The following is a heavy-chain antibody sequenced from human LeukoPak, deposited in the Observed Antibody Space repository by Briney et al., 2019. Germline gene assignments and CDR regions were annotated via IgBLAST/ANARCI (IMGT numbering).Heavy chain of an antibody. V-gene: IGHV4-59*01. CDR1: GGSIISYY. CDR2: IYYSGST. D-gene: IGHD4-17*01. Sequence: SETLSLTCTVSGGSIISYYWSWIRQPPGKGLEWIGDIYYSGSTNYNPSLKSRVSISVDTSKNQFSLKLSSVTAADTAVYYCATDKYMDGDYIGWTYWGQGALVTVSS. CDR3: ATDKYMDGDYIGWTY. J-gene: IGHJ4*02.